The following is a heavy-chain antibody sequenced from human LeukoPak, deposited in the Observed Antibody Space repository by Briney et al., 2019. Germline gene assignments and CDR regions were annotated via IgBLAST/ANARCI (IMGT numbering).Heavy chain of an antibody. V-gene: IGHV4-38-2*02. CDR1: GYSLSRDYY. CDR3: ARQRTRPGTGTYYYYHYMDV. D-gene: IGHD1-14*01. J-gene: IGHJ6*03. Sequence: SETLSLTCTVSGYSLSRDYYCGWIRQPPGKGLEWIGSIYYSGSTNYIPSLKSRVTISVETSRNQFSPKLSSVTATATAVYYFARQRTRPGTGTYYYYHYMDVWGKGTTVTISS. CDR2: IYYSGST.